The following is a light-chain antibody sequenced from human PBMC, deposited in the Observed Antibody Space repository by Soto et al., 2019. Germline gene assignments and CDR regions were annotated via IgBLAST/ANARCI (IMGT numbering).Light chain of an antibody. CDR3: QQYGSSGT. CDR1: QSVSSY. CDR2: GAS. Sequence: EIVLTQSPANLSLSPGDRATLSCRASQSVSSYLAWYQQKPGQAPRLLIYGASNRATGIPDRFSGSGSGTDFTLTISRLEPEDFAVYYCQQYGSSGTFGQGTKVDIK. J-gene: IGKJ1*01. V-gene: IGKV3-20*01.